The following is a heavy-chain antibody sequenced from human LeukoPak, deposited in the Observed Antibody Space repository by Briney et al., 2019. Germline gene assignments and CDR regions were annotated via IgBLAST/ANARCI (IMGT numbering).Heavy chain of an antibody. J-gene: IGHJ3*02. Sequence: ASVKVSCKASGGTFSSYAISWVRQAPGQGLEWMGGIIPIFGTANYAQKFQGRVTITADESTSTAYIELSSLRSEDTAVYYCARGYCSGGSCSVFDAFDIWGQGTMVTVSS. CDR3: ARGYCSGGSCSVFDAFDI. D-gene: IGHD2-15*01. CDR2: IIPIFGTA. CDR1: GGTFSSYA. V-gene: IGHV1-69*01.